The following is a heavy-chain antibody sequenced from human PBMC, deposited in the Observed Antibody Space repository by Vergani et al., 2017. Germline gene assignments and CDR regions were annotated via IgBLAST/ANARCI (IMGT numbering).Heavy chain of an antibody. V-gene: IGHV4-39*01. CDR2: IYYSGST. Sequence: QLQLQESGPGLVKPSATLSLTCSVSGASIRSSNYYWGWIRQPPGKGLEWIASIYYSGSTYYNPSLKSRVTISVDTSKNQFSLKLSSVTAADTAVYFCARHSTVEWLVKLEWIVPWGQGILVTVFS. CDR3: ARHSTVEWLVKLEWIVP. CDR1: GASIRSSNYY. D-gene: IGHD6-19*01. J-gene: IGHJ5*02.